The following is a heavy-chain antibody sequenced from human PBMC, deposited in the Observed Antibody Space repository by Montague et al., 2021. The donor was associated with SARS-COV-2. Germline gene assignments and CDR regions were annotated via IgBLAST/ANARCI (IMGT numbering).Heavy chain of an antibody. CDR2: ISHSGST. CDR3: VRVPYRLLFVPRYYGMDV. J-gene: IGHJ6*02. Sequence: SETLSLTCAVYGGSLSGYYWSWIRQPPGEGLEWIAEISHSGSTSYNPPLKSRVTISVDTSKNQFSLKLSSATAADTAVYYCVRVPYRLLFVPRYYGMDVWGQGTTVTVSS. CDR1: GGSLSGYY. D-gene: IGHD2-2*01. V-gene: IGHV4-34*01.